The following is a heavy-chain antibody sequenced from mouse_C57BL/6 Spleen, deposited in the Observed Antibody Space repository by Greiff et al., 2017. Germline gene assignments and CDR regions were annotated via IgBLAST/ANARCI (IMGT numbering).Heavy chain of an antibody. CDR2: IYPGSGSI. D-gene: IGHD2-2*01. CDR1: GYTFTSYW. V-gene: IGHV1-55*01. Sequence: QVQLQQPGAELVKPGASVKMSCKASGYTFTSYWITWVKQRPGQGLEWIGDIYPGSGSINYNEKFKSKATLTVDTSSSTAYMQLSSLTSEDSAVYYCARRGGYGYDGAMDYWGQGTSVTVSS. CDR3: ARRGGYGYDGAMDY. J-gene: IGHJ4*01.